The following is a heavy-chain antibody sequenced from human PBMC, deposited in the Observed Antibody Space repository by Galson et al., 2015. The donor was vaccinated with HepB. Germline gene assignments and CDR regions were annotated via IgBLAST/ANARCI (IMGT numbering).Heavy chain of an antibody. J-gene: IGHJ6*03. Sequence: SVKVSCKASGYTFTRYGISWVRQAPGQGLEWMGWIRNYTGNSKYAQKVRGRVTMTTDTATSTAYMELRSLRSDDTAVYYCERGGGSGDYDYYYYMDVWGKGTTVTVSS. CDR3: ERGGGSGDYDYYYYMDV. V-gene: IGHV1-18*01. CDR2: IRNYTGNS. CDR1: GYTFTRYG. D-gene: IGHD6-19*01.